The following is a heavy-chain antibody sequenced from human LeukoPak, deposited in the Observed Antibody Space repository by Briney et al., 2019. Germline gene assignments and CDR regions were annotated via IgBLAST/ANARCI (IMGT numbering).Heavy chain of an antibody. J-gene: IGHJ3*02. CDR1: GYSFNSQG. CDR2: INTDSGNP. V-gene: IGHV7-4-1*02. Sequence: ASVKVSFKASGYSFNSQGMNWVRQAPGQGLEWMGWINTDSGNPTYAQGFTGRVVFSLDSSVSTAYLQISNLMPEDTAKYYCAREILRFDIWGQGTMVTVSS. CDR3: AREILRFDI.